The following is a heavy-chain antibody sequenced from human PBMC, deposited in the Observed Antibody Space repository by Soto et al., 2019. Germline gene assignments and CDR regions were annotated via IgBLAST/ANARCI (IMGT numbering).Heavy chain of an antibody. CDR2: ISGSGVST. CDR3: AKRGSGSYFDY. J-gene: IGHJ4*02. D-gene: IGHD1-26*01. V-gene: IGHV3-23*01. CDR1: GFTFSNYA. Sequence: PGGSLRLSCAASGFTFSNYAMSWVRQAPGKGLEWVSSISGSGVSTYYADSVKGRFTISRDNSKNTLYLQMNSLRAEDTAVYYCAKRGSGSYFDYWGQGTLVTVSS.